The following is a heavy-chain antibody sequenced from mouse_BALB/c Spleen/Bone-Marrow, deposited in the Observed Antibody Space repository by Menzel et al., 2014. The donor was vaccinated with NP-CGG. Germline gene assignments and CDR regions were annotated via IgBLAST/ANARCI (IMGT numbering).Heavy chain of an antibody. CDR3: ARVHYDGYYWFGY. Sequence: EVKLMESGGGLVQPGGSLKLSCAASGFTFSSYGMSWVRQTPGKRLELVATINSNGGSTYYPDSVKGRFTISRDNAKNTLYLQMSSLKSEDTAMYYCARVHYDGYYWFGYWGQGTLVTVSA. J-gene: IGHJ3*01. D-gene: IGHD2-3*01. CDR1: GFTFSSYG. V-gene: IGHV5-6-3*01. CDR2: INSNGGST.